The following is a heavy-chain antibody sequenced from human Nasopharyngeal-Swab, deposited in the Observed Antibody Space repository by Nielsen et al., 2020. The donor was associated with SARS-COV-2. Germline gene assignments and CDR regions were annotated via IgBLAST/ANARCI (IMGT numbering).Heavy chain of an antibody. CDR1: GFTFSSYW. CDR3: GRAGSYRIDY. V-gene: IGHV3-74*01. Sequence: GGSLRLFCVASGFTFSSYWMQWVRQPPGKGLEWVARINSDGRTKDHADSLQGRFTIARDNAKNEVYLQLNGLRDEDTAVYYCGRAGSYRIDYWGQGTLVTVSS. D-gene: IGHD1-14*01. J-gene: IGHJ4*02. CDR2: INSDGRTK.